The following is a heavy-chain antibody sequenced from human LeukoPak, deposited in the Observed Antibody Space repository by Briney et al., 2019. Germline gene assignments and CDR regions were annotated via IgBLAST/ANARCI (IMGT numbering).Heavy chain of an antibody. V-gene: IGHV4-34*01. Sequence: SETLSLTCAVYGGSFSGYYWSWIRQPPGKGLEWIGEINHSRSTNYNPSLKSRVTISVDTSKNQFSLKLSSVTAADTAVYYCARDPEYSSSSVYAFDIWGQGTMVTVSS. CDR3: ARDPEYSSSSVYAFDI. D-gene: IGHD6-6*01. J-gene: IGHJ3*02. CDR1: GGSFSGYY. CDR2: INHSRST.